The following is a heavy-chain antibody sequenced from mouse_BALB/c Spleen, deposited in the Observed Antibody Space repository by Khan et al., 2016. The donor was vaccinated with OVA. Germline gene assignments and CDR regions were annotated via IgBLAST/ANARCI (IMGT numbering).Heavy chain of an antibody. Sequence: VQLQQPGPELVKPGASVRISCKASGYTFTSYYIHWVKQRPGQGLEWIGWIYPGNVNTKYNEKFKGKATLTADTSSSTAYMQLSSLTSEDSAVYFCARWGGNYPSYAMDYWGQGTSVTVSS. CDR2: IYPGNVNT. D-gene: IGHD2-1*01. V-gene: IGHV1S56*01. J-gene: IGHJ4*01. CDR1: GYTFTSYY. CDR3: ARWGGNYPSYAMDY.